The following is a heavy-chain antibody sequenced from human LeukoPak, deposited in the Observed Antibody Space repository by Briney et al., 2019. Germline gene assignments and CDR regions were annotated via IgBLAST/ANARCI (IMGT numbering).Heavy chain of an antibody. Sequence: GGSLRLSCAASGFSFSNYWMSWVRQVPGKGLEWVANIKQDGSEKYYVDSVKGRFTISRDNAKNSLYLQMNSLRAEDTALYYCAKDKAPVAGTEAFDIWGQGTMVTVSS. CDR3: AKDKAPVAGTEAFDI. CDR1: GFSFSNYW. CDR2: IKQDGSEK. J-gene: IGHJ3*02. V-gene: IGHV3-7*03. D-gene: IGHD6-19*01.